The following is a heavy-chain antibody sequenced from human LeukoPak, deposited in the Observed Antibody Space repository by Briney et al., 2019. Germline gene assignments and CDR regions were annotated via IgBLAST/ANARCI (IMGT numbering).Heavy chain of an antibody. CDR1: GYTFTGYY. CDR2: INPKSGGT. J-gene: IGHJ3*02. D-gene: IGHD3-22*01. Sequence: ASVKVSCKASGYTFTGYYIHLVRQAPGQGLEWMGWINPKSGGTNYAQKFQGRVTMTRDTSINTAYMEMSRLRSGDTAVYYCARGGDYYDSSGYYDDAFDIWGQGTMVTVSS. CDR3: ARGGDYYDSSGYYDDAFDI. V-gene: IGHV1-2*02.